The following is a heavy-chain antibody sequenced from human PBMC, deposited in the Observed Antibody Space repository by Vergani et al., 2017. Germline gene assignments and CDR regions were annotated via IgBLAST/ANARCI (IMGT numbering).Heavy chain of an antibody. D-gene: IGHD3-22*01. CDR3: AKVYHYDVSDYAPPYYFDY. Sequence: EVQLLESGGGLVQPGGSLRLSCAGSGFTFINYDMAWVRQAPGKGLEWVSSISGRSDRTYYADSVKGRFTFSRDKSKSMLYLQMNSLRAEDTAVYYCAKVYHYDVSDYAPPYYFDYWCQGTLVTVSS. CDR2: ISGRSDRT. J-gene: IGHJ4*02. V-gene: IGHV3-23*01. CDR1: GFTFINYD.